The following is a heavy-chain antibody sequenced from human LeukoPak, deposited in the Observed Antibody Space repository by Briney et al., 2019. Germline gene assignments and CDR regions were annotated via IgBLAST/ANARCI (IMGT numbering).Heavy chain of an antibody. CDR2: ISGSGGST. CDR3: ARGRYSGTTYYFDY. Sequence: TGGSLRLSCAASGFTFSSYAMSWVRQAPGKGLEWVSAISGSGGSTYYADSVKGRFTISRDNAKNSLYLQMNSLRAEDTAMYYCARGRYSGTTYYFDYWGQGTLVTVSS. V-gene: IGHV3-23*01. D-gene: IGHD5-12*01. CDR1: GFTFSSYA. J-gene: IGHJ4*02.